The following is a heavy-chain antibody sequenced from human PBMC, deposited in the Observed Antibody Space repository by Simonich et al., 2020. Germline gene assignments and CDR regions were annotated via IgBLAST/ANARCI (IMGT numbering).Heavy chain of an antibody. CDR2: INPSRVGT. D-gene: IGHD6-6*01. Sequence: QVQLVPSGAEVKKPGASVKVSCKASGYTFTGYYMHWVRQAPGQGLELRGQINPSRVGTNYAQKLQCRGTRTRDTSISTAYMERSRLRSDDTAVYYCATGIAARYYYYGMDVWGQGTTVTVSS. V-gene: IGHV1-2*06. CDR3: ATGIAARYYYYGMDV. CDR1: GYTFTGYY. J-gene: IGHJ6*02.